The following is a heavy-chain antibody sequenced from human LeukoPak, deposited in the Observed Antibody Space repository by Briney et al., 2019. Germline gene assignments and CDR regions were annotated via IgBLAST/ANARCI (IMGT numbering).Heavy chain of an antibody. CDR3: AREGRGIAVAGTLHLRY. CDR1: GGSISSGGYS. V-gene: IGHV4-30-4*07. CDR2: IYYSGST. Sequence: PSETLSLTCAVSGGSISSGGYSWSWIRQPPGKGLEWIGYIYYSGSTYYNPSLKSRVTISVDTSKNQFSLKLSSVTAADTALYYCAREGRGIAVAGTLHLRYWGQGTLVTVSS. J-gene: IGHJ4*02. D-gene: IGHD6-19*01.